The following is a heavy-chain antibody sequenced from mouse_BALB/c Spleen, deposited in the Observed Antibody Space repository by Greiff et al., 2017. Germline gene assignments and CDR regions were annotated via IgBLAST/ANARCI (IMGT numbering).Heavy chain of an antibody. CDR3: TALYGSSYRWYFDV. D-gene: IGHD1-1*01. Sequence: EVMLVESGGGLVKPGGSLKLSCAASGFTFSNYWMNWVRQSPEKGLEWVAEIRLKSNNYATHYAESVKGRFTISRDDSKSSVYLQMNNLRAEDTGIYYCTALYGSSYRWYFDVWGAGTTVTVSS. J-gene: IGHJ1*01. CDR2: IRLKSNNYAT. V-gene: IGHV6-6*02. CDR1: GFTFSNYW.